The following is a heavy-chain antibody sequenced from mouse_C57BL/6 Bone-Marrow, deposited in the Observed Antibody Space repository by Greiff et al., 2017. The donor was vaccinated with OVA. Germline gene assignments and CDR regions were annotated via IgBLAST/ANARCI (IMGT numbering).Heavy chain of an antibody. CDR1: GYTFTDYN. Sequence: EVQLKESGPELVKPGASVKIPCKASGYTFTDYNMDWVKQSHGKSLEWIGDINPNNGGTIYNQKFKGKATLTVDKSSSTAYMELRSLTSEDTAVYYCARSHYYGSSYGYFDVWGTGTTVTVSS. CDR2: INPNNGGT. D-gene: IGHD1-1*01. J-gene: IGHJ1*03. V-gene: IGHV1-18*01. CDR3: ARSHYYGSSYGYFDV.